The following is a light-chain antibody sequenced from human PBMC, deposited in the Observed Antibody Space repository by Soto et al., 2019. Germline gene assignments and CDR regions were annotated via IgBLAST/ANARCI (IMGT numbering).Light chain of an antibody. CDR3: AAWDDSLTGPV. CDR2: NSN. Sequence: VLSQPPSASGTPGQTVIISCSGSRSDIGSNFVNWYQHLPGTAPKLLIYNSNQRPSGVPDRFSGSKSGTSASLAISGLQSEDEADYYCAAWDDSLTGPVFXTATKVTVL. J-gene: IGLJ1*01. CDR1: RSDIGSNF. V-gene: IGLV1-44*01.